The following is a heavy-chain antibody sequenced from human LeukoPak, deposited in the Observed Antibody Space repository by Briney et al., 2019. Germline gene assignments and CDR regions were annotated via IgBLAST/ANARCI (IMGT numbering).Heavy chain of an antibody. Sequence: SETLSLTCTVSGGSISDYYWSWIRQHPGKGLEWIGYIYYSGSTYYNPSLKSRVTISVDTSKNQFSLKLSSVTAADTAVYYCARDRRWLQTDAFDIWGQGTMVTVSS. CDR3: ARDRRWLQTDAFDI. D-gene: IGHD5-24*01. CDR1: GGSISDYY. CDR2: IYYSGST. V-gene: IGHV4-31*03. J-gene: IGHJ3*02.